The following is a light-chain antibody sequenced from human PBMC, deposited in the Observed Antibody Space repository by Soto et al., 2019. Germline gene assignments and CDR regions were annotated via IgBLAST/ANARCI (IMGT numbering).Light chain of an antibody. CDR1: QNINNY. CDR3: QQYNKWPLIT. Sequence: DIQMTQSPSSLSASVGDRVTITCQASQNINNYLNWYQQKPGRAPKLLIYDASNLEAGVPSRFRGSGSGTDFTLTISSLQSEDFAVYYGQQYNKWPLITVGQGTRLEI. CDR2: DAS. V-gene: IGKV1-33*01. J-gene: IGKJ5*01.